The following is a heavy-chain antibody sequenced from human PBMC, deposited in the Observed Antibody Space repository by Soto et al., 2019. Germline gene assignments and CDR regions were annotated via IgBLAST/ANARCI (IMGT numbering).Heavy chain of an antibody. CDR1: GDSISSVNW. CDR2: IYHTGIT. V-gene: IGHV4-4*02. D-gene: IGHD2-8*01. CDR3: ARSPGYFTSSSWDH. J-gene: IGHJ4*02. Sequence: SETLSLTCAVSGDSISSVNWWSWVRQSPGQGLEWIGDIYHTGITNYNPSLQSRVTISVDKFKNGFSLNLTSVTAADTAVYYCARSPGYFTSSSWDHWAQGTLVTVSS.